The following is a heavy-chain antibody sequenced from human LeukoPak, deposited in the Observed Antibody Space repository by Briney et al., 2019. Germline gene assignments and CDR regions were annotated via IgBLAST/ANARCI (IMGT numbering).Heavy chain of an antibody. CDR3: ARGAGYCSSTSCYFHAFDI. J-gene: IGHJ3*02. V-gene: IGHV4-39*01. CDR1: GGSISSSNYY. D-gene: IGHD2-2*01. CDR2: IYYSGST. Sequence: SETLSLTCTVSGGSISSSNYYWGWIRQPPGKGLEWIGTIYYSGSTYYNPSLKSRITISVDTSKNQFSLKLSSVTAADTAVYYCARGAGYCSSTSCYFHAFDIWGQGTMVTVSS.